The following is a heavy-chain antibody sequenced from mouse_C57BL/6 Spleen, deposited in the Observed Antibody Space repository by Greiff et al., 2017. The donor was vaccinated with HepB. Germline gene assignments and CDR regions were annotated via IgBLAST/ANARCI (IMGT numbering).Heavy chain of an antibody. J-gene: IGHJ1*03. CDR1: GFTFSDYG. D-gene: IGHD1-1*01. Sequence: EVQLQESGGGLVKPGGSLKLSCAASGFTFSDYGMHWVRQAPEKGLEWVAYISSGSSTIYYADTVKGRFTISRDNAKNTLFLQMTSLRSEDTAMYYCARPYYYGSSYLYFDVWGTGTTVTVSS. CDR3: ARPYYYGSSYLYFDV. CDR2: ISSGSSTI. V-gene: IGHV5-17*01.